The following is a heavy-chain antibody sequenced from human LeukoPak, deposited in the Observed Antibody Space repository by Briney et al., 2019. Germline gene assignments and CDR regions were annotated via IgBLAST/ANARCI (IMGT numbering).Heavy chain of an antibody. J-gene: IGHJ4*02. CDR3: ARQYSGSYGFDY. V-gene: IGHV4-59*01. Sequence: SETLSLTCTVSVGSIRSYYWRWLRQPPGKGLEWIGYIYYSGSTNYNPSLKSRVTISVDTSKNQLSLRLSSVTAADTAVYYCARQYSGSYGFDYWGQGTLVTVSS. CDR2: IYYSGST. D-gene: IGHD1-26*01. CDR1: VGSIRSYY.